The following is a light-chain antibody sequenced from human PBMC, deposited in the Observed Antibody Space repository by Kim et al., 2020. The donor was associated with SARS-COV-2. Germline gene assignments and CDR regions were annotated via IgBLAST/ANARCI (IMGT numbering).Light chain of an antibody. V-gene: IGLV2-23*02. CDR2: EVS. J-gene: IGLJ2*01. Sequence: QPIAISCTGTSSGVGHYNLVSWYQQYPGKAPKLMIYEVSKRPAGVSNRFSGSKSGNTASLTISGLQAEDEADYYCCSYAGSSTFVVFGGGTQLTVL. CDR3: CSYAGSSTFVV. CDR1: SSGVGHYNL.